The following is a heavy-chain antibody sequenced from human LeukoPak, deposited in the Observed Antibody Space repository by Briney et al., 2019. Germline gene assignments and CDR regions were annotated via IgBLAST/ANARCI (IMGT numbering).Heavy chain of an antibody. J-gene: IGHJ5*02. CDR2: IYSGGST. Sequence: GSLRLSCAASGFPVSSNYMSWVRQAPGKGLEWVPVIYSGGSTYYAGSVKGRFTISRDNSKNRLYLQMNSLRAEDTAVYYCARGGVFGWFDHWGQGTLVTVSS. V-gene: IGHV3-53*01. CDR3: ARGGVFGWFDH. D-gene: IGHD2-8*01. CDR1: GFPVSSNY.